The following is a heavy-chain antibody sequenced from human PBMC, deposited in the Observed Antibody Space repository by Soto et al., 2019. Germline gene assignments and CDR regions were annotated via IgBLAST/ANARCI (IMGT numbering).Heavy chain of an antibody. CDR2: ISWNSGSI. D-gene: IGHD4-17*01. CDR1: GFTFDDYA. CDR3: AKDIEDYGANDAFDI. V-gene: IGHV3-9*01. Sequence: GGSLRLSCAASGFTFDDYAMHWVRQAPGKGLEWVSGISWNSGSIGYADSVKGRFTISRDNAKNSLYLQMNSLRAEDTALYYCAKDIEDYGANDAFDIWGQGTMVTVSS. J-gene: IGHJ3*02.